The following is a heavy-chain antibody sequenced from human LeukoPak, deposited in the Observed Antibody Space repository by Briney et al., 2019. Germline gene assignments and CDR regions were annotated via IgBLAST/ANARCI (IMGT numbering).Heavy chain of an antibody. J-gene: IGHJ4*02. D-gene: IGHD3-10*01. CDR2: ICSRGSYI. CDR1: GFTFSSYE. V-gene: IGHV3-48*03. CDR3: ARDLYYFGSGSYVPGLPDY. Sequence: GGSLRLSCVVSGFTFSSYEMNWVRQAPGMGLEWFSYICSRGSYIYYAESVKGRFTISRDNAKNSLYLQMNSLRAEATAVYYCARDLYYFGSGSYVPGLPDYWGQGTLVTVSS.